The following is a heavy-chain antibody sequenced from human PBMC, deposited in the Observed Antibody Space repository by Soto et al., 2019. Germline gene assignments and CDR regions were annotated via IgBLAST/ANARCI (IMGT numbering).Heavy chain of an antibody. CDR1: GFTFSSYG. V-gene: IGHV3-30*03. Sequence: GGSLRLSCAASGFTFSSYGMHWVRQAPGKGLEWVAVISYDGNNRYYGDSVKGRFTISRDNSKNTVYLQMNSLRVEDTAVYYCASTWSGYYYFDSWGQGTLVTVSS. D-gene: IGHD3-3*01. CDR3: ASTWSGYYYFDS. J-gene: IGHJ4*02. CDR2: ISYDGNNR.